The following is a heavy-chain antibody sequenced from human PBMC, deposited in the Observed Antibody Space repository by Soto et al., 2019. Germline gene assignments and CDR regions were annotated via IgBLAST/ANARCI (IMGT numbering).Heavy chain of an antibody. D-gene: IGHD5-12*01. V-gene: IGHV1-69*02. CDR2: IIPILGIA. CDR1: GGTFSSYT. Sequence: ASVKVSCKASGGTFSSYTISWVRQAPGQGLEWMGRIIPILGIANYAQKFQGRVTITADKSTSTAYMELSSLRSEDTAVYYCARGLKGYVDFDYWGQGTLVTVSS. J-gene: IGHJ4*02. CDR3: ARGLKGYVDFDY.